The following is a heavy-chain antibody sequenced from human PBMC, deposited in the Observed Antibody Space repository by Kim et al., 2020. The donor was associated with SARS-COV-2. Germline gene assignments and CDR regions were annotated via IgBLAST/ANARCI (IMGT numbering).Heavy chain of an antibody. CDR3: ARSHYYESSGRFDY. V-gene: IGHV1-69*01. Sequence: AQKVQGRVTSTADESTSTAYMELSSLGSEDTAVYYCARSHYYESSGRFDYWGQGTLVTVSS. D-gene: IGHD3-22*01. J-gene: IGHJ4*02.